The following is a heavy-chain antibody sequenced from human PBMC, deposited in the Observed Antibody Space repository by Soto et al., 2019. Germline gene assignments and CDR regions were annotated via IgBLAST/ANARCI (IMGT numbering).Heavy chain of an antibody. V-gene: IGHV3-30-3*01. D-gene: IGHD2-21*01. Sequence: QVQLVDSGGGVVQPGRSLRLSCAASGFPFSSYAIHWVRQAPGKGLEWVAFISYDGSNTYYADSVRGRFSVSRDNSNNTLDLHMNSLRAEDTAVYYCARSRGGDGYNPLDYWGQGTLVTVSS. CDR1: GFPFSSYA. J-gene: IGHJ4*02. CDR2: ISYDGSNT. CDR3: ARSRGGDGYNPLDY.